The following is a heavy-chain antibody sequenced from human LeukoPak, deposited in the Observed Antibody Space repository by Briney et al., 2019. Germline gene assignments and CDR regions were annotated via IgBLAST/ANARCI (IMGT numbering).Heavy chain of an antibody. CDR3: ARAPYSSGWWTYFDY. V-gene: IGHV4-59*01. D-gene: IGHD6-19*01. J-gene: IGHJ4*02. CDR2: IYYSGST. Sequence: PETLSLTCTVSGGSISSYYWSWIRQPPGKGLEWIGYIYYSGSTNYNPSLKSRVTISVDTSKNQFSLKLSSVTAADTAVYYCARAPYSSGWWTYFDYWGQGTLVTVSS. CDR1: GGSISSYY.